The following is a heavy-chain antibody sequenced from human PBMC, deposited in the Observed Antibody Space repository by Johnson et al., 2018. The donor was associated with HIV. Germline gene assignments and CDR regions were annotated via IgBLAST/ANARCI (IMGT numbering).Heavy chain of an antibody. V-gene: IGHV3-66*01. CDR1: GFTFSSNY. CDR3: AREAYCSGGSCYDAFDI. J-gene: IGHJ3*02. D-gene: IGHD2-15*01. CDR2: FYSGGST. Sequence: VQFVESVGGVVQPGRSLRLSCAASGFTFSSNYMSWVRQAPGKGLEWVSVFYSGGSTYYADSVKGRFTISRDNSKNTLYLQMNSLRAEETAVYYCAREAYCSGGSCYDAFDIWGQGTMVTVSS.